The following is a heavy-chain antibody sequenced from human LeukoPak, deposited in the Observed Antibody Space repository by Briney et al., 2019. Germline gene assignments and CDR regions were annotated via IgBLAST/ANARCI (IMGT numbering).Heavy chain of an antibody. CDR3: ASSMQEGSGGHYDAFDI. Sequence: ASVKVSCKASGYTFTSYGISWVRQAPGQGLEWMGWINAGNGNTKYSQKFQGRVTITRDTSASTAYMELSSLRSEDTAVYYCASSMQEGSGGHYDAFDIWGQGTMVTVSS. J-gene: IGHJ3*02. D-gene: IGHD6-19*01. CDR2: INAGNGNT. CDR1: GYTFTSYG. V-gene: IGHV1-3*01.